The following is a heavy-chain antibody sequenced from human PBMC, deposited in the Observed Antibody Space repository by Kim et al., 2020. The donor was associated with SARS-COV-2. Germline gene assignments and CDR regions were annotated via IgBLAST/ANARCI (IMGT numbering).Heavy chain of an antibody. CDR3: ARERPLGYYYDSSGSLDY. CDR2: INPSGGST. CDR1: GYTFTSYY. J-gene: IGHJ4*02. Sequence: ASVKVSCKASGYTFTSYYMHWVRQAPGQGLEWMGIINPSGGSTSYAQKFQGRVTMTRDTSTSTVYMELSSLRSEDTAVYYCARERPLGYYYDSSGSLDYWGQGTLVTVSS. D-gene: IGHD3-22*01. V-gene: IGHV1-46*01.